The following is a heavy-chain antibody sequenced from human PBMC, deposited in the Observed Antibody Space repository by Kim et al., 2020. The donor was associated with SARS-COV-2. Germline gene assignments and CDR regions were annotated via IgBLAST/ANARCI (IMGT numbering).Heavy chain of an antibody. CDR2: IYPSGST. D-gene: IGHD2-2*01. Sequence: SETLSLTCTVSGGSISGYFWTWVRKPAGKGLEFIGRIYPSGSTNYNPSLKSRVTMSIDTSKSQFSLKLSSVTAADTAVFYCARVAAAIDYYYMDVWGKGT. CDR1: GGSISGYF. V-gene: IGHV4-4*07. J-gene: IGHJ6*03. CDR3: ARVAAAIDYYYMDV.